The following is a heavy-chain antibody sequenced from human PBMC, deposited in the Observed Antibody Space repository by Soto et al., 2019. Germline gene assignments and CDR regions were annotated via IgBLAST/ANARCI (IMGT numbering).Heavy chain of an antibody. CDR3: ATLWFGESPY. J-gene: IGHJ4*02. V-gene: IGHV4-39*01. D-gene: IGHD3-10*01. CDR1: GGSISSSSYY. CDR2: IYYSGIT. Sequence: QLQLQESGPGLVKPSETLSLTCTVSGGSISSSSYYWGWIRQPPGKGLEWIGSIYYSGITYYNPSLTSRVSISVDTSKNQFSLKLSSVTAADTAVYYCATLWFGESPYWGQGTLVTVSS.